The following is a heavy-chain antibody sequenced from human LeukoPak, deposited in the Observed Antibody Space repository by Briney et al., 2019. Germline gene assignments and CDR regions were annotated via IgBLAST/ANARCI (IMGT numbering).Heavy chain of an antibody. J-gene: IGHJ4*02. CDR2: ISYDGSNK. V-gene: IGHV3-30*18. D-gene: IGHD6-25*01. Sequence: PGGSLRLSCVASGFPFSSYGMHWVRQAPGKGLEWVAVISYDGSNKYYADSVKGRFTISRDNSKNTLYLQMNSLRAEDTAVYYCAKDLAGYFDYWGQGTLVTVSS. CDR1: GFPFSSYG. CDR3: AKDLAGYFDY.